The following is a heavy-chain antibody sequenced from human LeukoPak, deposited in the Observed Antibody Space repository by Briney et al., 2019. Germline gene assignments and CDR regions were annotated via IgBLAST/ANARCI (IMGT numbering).Heavy chain of an antibody. CDR2: INHSGSA. D-gene: IGHD3-16*01. Sequence: SETLSLTCAVSGGSFSAYYWTWIRQPPGKGLEWIGEINHSGSANYNPSLKSRVTISVDTSKNQFSLKLSSVTAADTAVYYCARRPDGGTYFDYWGQGTLVTVSS. CDR3: ARRPDGGTYFDY. V-gene: IGHV4-34*01. J-gene: IGHJ4*02. CDR1: GGSFSAYY.